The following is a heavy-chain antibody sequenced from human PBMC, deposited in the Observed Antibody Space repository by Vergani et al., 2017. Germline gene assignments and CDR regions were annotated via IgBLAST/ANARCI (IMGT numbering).Heavy chain of an antibody. CDR1: GGSVSSGSYY. CDR3: SREPRLGSGGSFDI. J-gene: IGHJ3*02. Sequence: QVQLQESGPGLVKPSETLSLTCTVSGGSVSSGSYYWSWIRQPPGKGLEWIGYIYYSGSTNYNPSLKSRVTISVDTSKNQFSLKLSSLTAADTAVYYCSREPRLGSGGSFDIWGQGTMVTVSS. V-gene: IGHV4-61*01. D-gene: IGHD6-19*01. CDR2: IYYSGST.